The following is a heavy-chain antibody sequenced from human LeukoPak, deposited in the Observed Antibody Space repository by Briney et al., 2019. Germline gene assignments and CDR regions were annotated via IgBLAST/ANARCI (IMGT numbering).Heavy chain of an antibody. V-gene: IGHV3-33*01. Sequence: GGSLRLSCAASGFTFSSYGMHWVRQAPGKGLEWVAVIWYDGSNKYYADSVKGRFTISRDNSKNTLYLQMNSLRAEDTAVYYCARDGRRYCSSASCYLDYWGQGTLVTVSS. D-gene: IGHD2-2*01. CDR1: GFTFSSYG. J-gene: IGHJ4*02. CDR2: IWYDGSNK. CDR3: ARDGRRYCSSASCYLDY.